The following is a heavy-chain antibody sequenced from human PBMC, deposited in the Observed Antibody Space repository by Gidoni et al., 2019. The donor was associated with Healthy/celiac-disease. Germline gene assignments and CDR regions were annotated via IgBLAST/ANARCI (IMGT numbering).Heavy chain of an antibody. D-gene: IGHD1-26*01. Sequence: QVQLVQSGGGVVQPGRSLRLSCAASGFTFCSYAMHWVRQAPGKGLEWVAVISVDGNNKYYADSVKDRFTSSRDNSKNTVYLQMDSLSAEDTAAYYGARHRGRTLSGGAYYFDYWGQGTLVTVSS. CDR2: ISVDGNNK. V-gene: IGHV3-30*04. J-gene: IGHJ4*02. CDR1: GFTFCSYA. CDR3: ARHRGRTLSGGAYYFDY.